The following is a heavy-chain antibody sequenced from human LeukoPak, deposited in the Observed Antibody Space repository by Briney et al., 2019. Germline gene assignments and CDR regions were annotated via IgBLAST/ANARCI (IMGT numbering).Heavy chain of an antibody. Sequence: PSETLSPTCTVSGGSISTYSWTWVRQSPGKGLEWIGSVVTTTTNNSPALRSRVALSVHTSKNQFSLRLESVTTADTAVYYCARDTTVASGMQFWGQGALVTVSS. CDR3: ARDTTVASGMQF. CDR1: GGSISTYS. CDR2: VVTTTT. J-gene: IGHJ4*02. V-gene: IGHV4-4*07. D-gene: IGHD6-19*01.